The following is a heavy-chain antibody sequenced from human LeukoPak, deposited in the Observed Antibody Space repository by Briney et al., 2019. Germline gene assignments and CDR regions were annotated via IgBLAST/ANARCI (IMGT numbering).Heavy chain of an antibody. V-gene: IGHV4-39*07. Sequence: SETLSLTCTVSGGSISSSSYYWGWIRQPPGKGPEWIGSIYYSGSTYYNPSLKSRVTISVDTSKNQFSLKLSSVTAADTAVYYCAREDYYDSSGYPFDYWGQGTLVTVSS. J-gene: IGHJ4*02. D-gene: IGHD3-22*01. CDR3: AREDYYDSSGYPFDY. CDR1: GGSISSSSYY. CDR2: IYYSGST.